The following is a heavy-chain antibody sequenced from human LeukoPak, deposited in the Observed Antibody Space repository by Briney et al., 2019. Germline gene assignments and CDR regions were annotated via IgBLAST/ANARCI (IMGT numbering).Heavy chain of an antibody. V-gene: IGHV3-74*01. Sequence: GGSLRLSCAASGFTSSSYWMHWVRQAPGKGLVWVSRINSDGSSTSYADSVKGRFTISRDNAKNTLYLQMNSLRAEDTAVYYCAGASIAARRGYYYYYYYMDVWGKGTTVTVSS. CDR1: GFTSSSYW. J-gene: IGHJ6*03. CDR2: INSDGSST. D-gene: IGHD6-6*01. CDR3: AGASIAARRGYYYYYYYMDV.